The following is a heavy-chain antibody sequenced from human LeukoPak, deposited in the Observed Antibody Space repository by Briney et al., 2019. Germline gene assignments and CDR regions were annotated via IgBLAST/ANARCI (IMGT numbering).Heavy chain of an antibody. Sequence: SETLPLTCTVSGGSISSSSYYWGWIRQPPGKGLEWIGSIYYSGSTYYNPSLKSRVTISVDTSKNQFSLKLSSVTAADTAVYYCARPAAYCSSTSCYKGSVDYWGQGTLVTVSS. CDR1: GGSISSSSYY. CDR3: ARPAAYCSSTSCYKGSVDY. D-gene: IGHD2-2*02. J-gene: IGHJ4*02. CDR2: IYYSGST. V-gene: IGHV4-39*01.